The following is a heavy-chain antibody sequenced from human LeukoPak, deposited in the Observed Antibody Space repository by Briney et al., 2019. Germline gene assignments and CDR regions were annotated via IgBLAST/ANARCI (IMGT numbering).Heavy chain of an antibody. V-gene: IGHV4-59*11. CDR2: VHHTGVT. Sequence: PSETLSLTCSVSGGSITSLYWSWVRQPPGKGLEYVGYVHHTGVTNYNPSLRGRVTVSMDASKNQFYLKLNSVTAAATAVYYCVRSATIAVFRYGMDVWGQGTTVTVSS. CDR3: VRSATIAVFRYGMDV. CDR1: GGSITSLY. D-gene: IGHD5-24*01. J-gene: IGHJ6*02.